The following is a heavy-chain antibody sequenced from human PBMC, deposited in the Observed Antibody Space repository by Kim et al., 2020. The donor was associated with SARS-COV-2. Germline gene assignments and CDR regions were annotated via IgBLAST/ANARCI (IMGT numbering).Heavy chain of an antibody. V-gene: IGHV1-46*01. Sequence: ASVKVSCKASGYIFSSYYMQWVRQAPGQGLEWMGIISPSGDITIYAQKFQGRLTMTRDTSTSTLYMELSSLRSEDTAVYYCAREQTRGFFNYWGQGTLVTVSS. CDR2: ISPSGDIT. CDR1: GYIFSSYY. J-gene: IGHJ4*02. D-gene: IGHD3-3*01. CDR3: AREQTRGFFNY.